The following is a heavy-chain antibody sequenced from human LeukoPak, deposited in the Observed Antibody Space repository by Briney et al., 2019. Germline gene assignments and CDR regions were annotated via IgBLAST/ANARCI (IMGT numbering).Heavy chain of an antibody. D-gene: IGHD3-16*02. V-gene: IGHV3-23*01. J-gene: IGHJ4*02. CDR3: ARMEADVWGSYRPLYFDY. CDR1: GFTFSSNA. Sequence: GGSLRLSCAASGFTFSSNAMSWVRQAPGKGLEWVSAISGSGGSTYYADSVKGRFTISRDNSKNTLYLQMNSLRAEDTAVYYCARMEADVWGSYRPLYFDYWGQGTLVTVSS. CDR2: ISGSGGST.